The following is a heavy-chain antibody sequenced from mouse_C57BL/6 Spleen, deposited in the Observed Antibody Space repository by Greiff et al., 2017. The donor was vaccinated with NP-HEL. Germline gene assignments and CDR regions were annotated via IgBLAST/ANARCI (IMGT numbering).Heavy chain of an antibody. CDR3: ARGDYYAKVDY. V-gene: IGHV5-17*01. CDR1: GFTFSDYG. Sequence: EVQVVESGGGLVKPGGSLKLSCAASGFTFSDYGMHWVRQAPEKGLEWVAYISSGSSTIYYADTVKGRFTISRDNAKNTLFLQMTSLRSDDTAMYYCARGDYYAKVDYWGQGTTLTVSS. D-gene: IGHD1-1*01. CDR2: ISSGSSTI. J-gene: IGHJ2*01.